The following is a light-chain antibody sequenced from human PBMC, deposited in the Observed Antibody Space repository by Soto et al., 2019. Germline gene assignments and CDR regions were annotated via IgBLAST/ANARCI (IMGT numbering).Light chain of an antibody. CDR3: QHYGTPWT. V-gene: IGKV3-20*01. CDR1: QSVSSSY. J-gene: IGKJ1*01. Sequence: EIVLTQSPDTLSLSPGERATLSCRASQSVSSSYLAWYQQKPGQTPRLLIYGASSRATVIPDRFSGSGSGKDFPLIIARLEPEVFAVFYCQHYGTPWTFGQGTKVEIK. CDR2: GAS.